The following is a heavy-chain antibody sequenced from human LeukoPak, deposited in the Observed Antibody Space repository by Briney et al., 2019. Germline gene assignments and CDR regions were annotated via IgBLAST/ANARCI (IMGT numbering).Heavy chain of an antibody. Sequence: GGSLRLSCAASGFTFSSYGMHWVRQAPGKGLEWVAFIRYDGSNKYYADSVKGRFTISRDNAKNSLYLQMNSLRAEDTAVYYCARTGRGYDFWSGSYYYMDVWGKGTTVTVSS. CDR1: GFTFSSYG. V-gene: IGHV3-30*02. J-gene: IGHJ6*03. D-gene: IGHD3-3*01. CDR2: IRYDGSNK. CDR3: ARTGRGYDFWSGSYYYMDV.